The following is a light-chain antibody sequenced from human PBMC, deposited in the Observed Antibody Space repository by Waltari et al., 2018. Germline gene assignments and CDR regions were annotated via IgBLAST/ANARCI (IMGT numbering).Light chain of an antibody. CDR2: DVS. J-gene: IGLJ2*01. CDR1: SMYVGGYHS. V-gene: IGLV2-14*03. Sequence: QSALTQPASVSGSPGPSITISCTGTSMYVGGYHSVSWYQQHPGKAPKLIIYDVSNRPSGVSNRFSGSKSGNTASLTISGLQAEDEADYYCSSYTSSSTSVFGGGTKLTVL. CDR3: SSYTSSSTSV.